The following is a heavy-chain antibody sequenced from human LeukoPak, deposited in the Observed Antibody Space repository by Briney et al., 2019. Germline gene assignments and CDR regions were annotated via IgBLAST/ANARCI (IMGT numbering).Heavy chain of an antibody. CDR3: AREEWELLRYYYYYMDV. Sequence: GGSLRLSCAASGFTFSSYSMNWVRQAPGKGLEWVSYISSSSTTIHYADSVKGRFTISRDNAKNSLYLQMNSLRAEDTAVYYCAREEWELLRYYYYYMDVWGKGTTVTVSS. CDR1: GFTFSSYS. J-gene: IGHJ6*03. CDR2: ISSSSTTI. D-gene: IGHD1-26*01. V-gene: IGHV3-48*04.